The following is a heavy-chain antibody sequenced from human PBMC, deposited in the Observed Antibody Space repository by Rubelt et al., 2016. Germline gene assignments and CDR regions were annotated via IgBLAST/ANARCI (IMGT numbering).Heavy chain of an antibody. CDR3: ARVIAAAGRDGNYFDY. J-gene: IGHJ4*02. CDR2: LNTNTGNP. D-gene: IGHD6-13*01. Sequence: QVQLVQSGSELKQPGASVKVSCKASGYTFTSYALNWVRQAPGQGLEWMGWLNTNTGNPTYAQGFTGLFVFSLDTSVSTAYLQISSLKAEDTAVYYCARVIAAAGRDGNYFDYWGQGTLVTVSS. V-gene: IGHV7-4-1*02. CDR1: GYTFTSYA.